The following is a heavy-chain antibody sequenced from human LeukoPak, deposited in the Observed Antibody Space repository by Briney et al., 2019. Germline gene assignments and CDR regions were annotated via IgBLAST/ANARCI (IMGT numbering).Heavy chain of an antibody. CDR3: ARGNYYYYYMDV. Sequence: SQTLSLTCTVSGGSISSGGYYWSWIRQHPGKGLEWIGYIYYSGSTYYNPSLKSRVTISVDTSKNQFSLKLSSVTAADTAVYYCARGNYYYYYMDVWGKGTTVTVSS. J-gene: IGHJ6*03. CDR1: GGSISSGGYY. V-gene: IGHV4-31*03. CDR2: IYYSGST.